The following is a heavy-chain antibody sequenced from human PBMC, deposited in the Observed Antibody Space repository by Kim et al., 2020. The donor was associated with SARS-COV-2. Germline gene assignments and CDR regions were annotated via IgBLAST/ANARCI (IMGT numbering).Heavy chain of an antibody. Sequence: GGSLRLSCAASGFTFSDYWMHWVRQTPGKGLVCVSRICIDGSVTTYADSVKGRFTISGDNAKNMLFLQMKSLRDEDTAVYYCAREVVTGNGGLKYWGQGTLVTVSS. CDR2: ICIDGSVT. CDR1: GFTFSDYW. J-gene: IGHJ4*02. CDR3: AREVVTGNGGLKY. D-gene: IGHD2-21*02. V-gene: IGHV3-74*01.